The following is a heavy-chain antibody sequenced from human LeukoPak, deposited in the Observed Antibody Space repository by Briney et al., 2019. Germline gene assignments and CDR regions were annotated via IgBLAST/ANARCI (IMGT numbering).Heavy chain of an antibody. Sequence: GGSLRLSCAASGFTVSSNYMSWVRQAPGKGLEWVSVIYSGGSTYYADSVKGRFTISRDNSKNTLYLQMNSLRAEDTAVYYCARVGRVRFGDSRGEGAFDIWGRGTMVTVSS. CDR1: GFTVSSNY. CDR3: ARVGRVRFGDSRGEGAFDI. CDR2: IYSGGST. J-gene: IGHJ3*02. V-gene: IGHV3-53*01. D-gene: IGHD3-22*01.